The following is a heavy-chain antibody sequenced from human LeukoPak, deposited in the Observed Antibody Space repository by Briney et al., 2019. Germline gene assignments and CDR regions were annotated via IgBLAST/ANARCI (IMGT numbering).Heavy chain of an antibody. J-gene: IGHJ4*02. Sequence: GESLKISCQASGYSFISYWIGWVRQMPGKGLEWMGIINPGDSDATYIPSFEGQVTISADKSTNTVYLQWSSLQASDTAMYYCARLAWRVVTSPFESWGQGTLVTVSS. CDR3: ARLAWRVVTSPFES. CDR1: GYSFISYW. CDR2: INPGDSDA. D-gene: IGHD4-23*01. V-gene: IGHV5-51*01.